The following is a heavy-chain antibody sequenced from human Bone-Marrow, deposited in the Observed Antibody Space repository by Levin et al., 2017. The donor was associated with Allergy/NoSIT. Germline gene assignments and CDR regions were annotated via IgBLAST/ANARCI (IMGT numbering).Heavy chain of an antibody. CDR2: INPNGGCP. CDR1: GYTFTGHY. V-gene: IGHV1-2*06. D-gene: IGHD3/OR15-3a*01. J-gene: IGHJ6*02. CDR3: ANDLRVWRIIYGLDA. Sequence: ASVKVSCKASGYTFTGHYLHWVRQAPGQGLEWLGRINPNGGCPDYAQKFQGRVTMTRDTSLSTVYMELSSLRSDDTAVYYSANDLRVWRIIYGLDAWGQGTTVTVSS.